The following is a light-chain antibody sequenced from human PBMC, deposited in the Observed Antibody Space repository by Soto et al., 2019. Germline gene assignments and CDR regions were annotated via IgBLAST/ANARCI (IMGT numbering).Light chain of an antibody. CDR3: CSYAGSYTWV. CDR2: DVS. V-gene: IGLV2-11*01. Sequence: QSALTQPRSVSGSPGQSVTISCTGTSSDVGDYIYVSWYQQHPGKAPKLMIYDVSKRPSGVPDRFSGSKSGHTASLTISGLQAEDEADYYCCSYAGSYTWVFGGGTQLTVL. J-gene: IGLJ3*02. CDR1: SSDVGDYIY.